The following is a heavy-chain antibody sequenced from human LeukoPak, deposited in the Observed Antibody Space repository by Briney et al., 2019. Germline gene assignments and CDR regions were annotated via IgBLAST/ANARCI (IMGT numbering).Heavy chain of an antibody. CDR3: ARASSGYDSSGYSI. V-gene: IGHV3-74*01. Sequence: PGGSLRLSCAASGFTFSSYWMHWVRQGPGKGLVWVSRINSDGSSTIYADSVKGRFTISRDNAKNTLYLQMNSLRAEDTAVYYCARASSGYDSSGYSIWGQGTMVTVSS. CDR2: INSDGSST. CDR1: GFTFSSYW. D-gene: IGHD3-22*01. J-gene: IGHJ3*02.